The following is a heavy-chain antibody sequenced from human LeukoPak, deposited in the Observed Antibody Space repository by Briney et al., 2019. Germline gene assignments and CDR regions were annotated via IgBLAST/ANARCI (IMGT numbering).Heavy chain of an antibody. D-gene: IGHD2-2*01. CDR2: IDWSGEST. J-gene: IGHJ4*02. CDR1: GLTPADYG. CDR3: ARDLSASWYSLGY. V-gene: IGHV3-20*04. Sequence: GGSLRLSCAASGLTPADYGMSWVRQAPGKGLEWVSGIDWSGESTGYADSVKGRFTISRDNAANVLYLQMNGLRAEDTALYYCARDLSASWYSLGYWARGTLVTVSS.